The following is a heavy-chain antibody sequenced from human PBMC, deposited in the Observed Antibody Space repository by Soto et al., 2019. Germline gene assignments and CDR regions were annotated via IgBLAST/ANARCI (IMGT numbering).Heavy chain of an antibody. CDR1: GYTFTSYG. CDR3: ARDYDFWSGREVNYGMDV. Sequence: ASVKVSCKASGYTFTSYGISWVRQAPGQRLEWMGWINAGNGNTKYSQKFQGRVTITRDTSASTAYMELSSLRSEDTAVYYCARDYDFWSGREVNYGMDVWGQGTTVTVSS. D-gene: IGHD3-3*01. CDR2: INAGNGNT. J-gene: IGHJ6*02. V-gene: IGHV1-3*01.